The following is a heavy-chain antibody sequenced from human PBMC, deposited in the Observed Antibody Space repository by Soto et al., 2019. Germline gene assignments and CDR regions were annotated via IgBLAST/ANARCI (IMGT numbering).Heavy chain of an antibody. J-gene: IGHJ4*02. CDR2: ISSDGSNN. D-gene: IGHD6-13*01. CDR1: AIAFCNYR. V-gene: IGHV3-30*03. Sequence: SATTAIAFCNYRTVMDRRAPGKELEWVPVISSDGSNNYYADSAMGRLTISRANSKNTVYLQMNNLIAKDTAEPVNAKPSTRAAVHCDWWSQGT. CDR3: AKPSTRAAVHCDW.